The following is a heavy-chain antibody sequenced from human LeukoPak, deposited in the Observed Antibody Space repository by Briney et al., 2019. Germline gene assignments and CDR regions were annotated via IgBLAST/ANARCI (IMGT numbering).Heavy chain of an antibody. J-gene: IGHJ4*02. CDR2: ISYDGSNK. D-gene: IGHD3-22*01. CDR3: ARRAGDYSHPYDY. CDR1: GFTFSSYA. V-gene: IGHV3-30*04. Sequence: GGSLRLSCAASGFTFSSYAMHWVRQAPGKGLEWVAVISYDGSNKYYADSVKGRFTISRDNSKNTLYLQMNSLRAEDTAVYYCARRAGDYSHPYDYWGQGTLVTVSS.